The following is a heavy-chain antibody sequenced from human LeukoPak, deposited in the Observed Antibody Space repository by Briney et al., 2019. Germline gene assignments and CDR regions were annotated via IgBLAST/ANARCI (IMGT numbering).Heavy chain of an antibody. Sequence: PGGSLRLSCSASGFIFSNYAMHWVRQAPGKGLEYVSAISSNGGSTYYADSVKGRFAISRGNSKNTLYLQMGSLRAEDTAVYYCVKGKGIAVTSLDYWGQGTLVTVSS. D-gene: IGHD6-19*01. CDR1: GFIFSNYA. CDR2: ISSNGGST. J-gene: IGHJ4*02. V-gene: IGHV3-64D*06. CDR3: VKGKGIAVTSLDY.